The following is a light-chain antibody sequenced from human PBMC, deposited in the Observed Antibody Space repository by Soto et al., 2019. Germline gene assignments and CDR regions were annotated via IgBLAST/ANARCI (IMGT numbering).Light chain of an antibody. CDR2: AAS. V-gene: IGKV1-39*01. J-gene: IGKJ2*01. CDR3: QQSYSSPQMYT. Sequence: DIQMTQSPSSLSASVGDRVTITCRASQTIRSSLNWYQQKPGKAPDLLIYAASNLQSGVPSRFSGSGSGSDFTLTISSLQPEDFATYYCQQSYSSPQMYTFGQGTRLEIK. CDR1: QTIRSS.